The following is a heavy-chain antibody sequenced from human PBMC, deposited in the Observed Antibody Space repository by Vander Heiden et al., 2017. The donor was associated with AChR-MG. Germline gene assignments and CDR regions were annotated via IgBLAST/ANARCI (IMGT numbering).Heavy chain of an antibody. CDR2: MNPNSGNT. J-gene: IGHJ6*02. CDR1: GYTFTSYD. Sequence: QVQLVQSGAEVKKPGASVKVYCKASGYTFTSYDINWVRQATGQGLEWMGWMNPNSGNTGYAQKFQGRVTMTRNTSISTAYMELSSLRSEDTAVYYCARRLVGIWSGYYVGMDVWGQGTTVTVSS. D-gene: IGHD3-3*01. CDR3: ARRLVGIWSGYYVGMDV. V-gene: IGHV1-8*01.